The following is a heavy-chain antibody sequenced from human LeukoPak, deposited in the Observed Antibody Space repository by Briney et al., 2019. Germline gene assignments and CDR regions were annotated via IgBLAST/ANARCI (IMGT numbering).Heavy chain of an antibody. Sequence: RGSLRLSCAASGLTFCTYAMHWIRQAPGNLLEQLAVISYDGSNKYYADSVQGCFTISRDNTKNTLSLQINSLRAEDTAVYYCATDRLSSLSHRFDYWGQGPLVPVSS. J-gene: IGHJ4*02. CDR3: ATDRLSSLSHRFDY. D-gene: IGHD2-15*01. CDR1: GLTFCTYA. CDR2: ISYDGSNK. V-gene: IGHV3-30*07.